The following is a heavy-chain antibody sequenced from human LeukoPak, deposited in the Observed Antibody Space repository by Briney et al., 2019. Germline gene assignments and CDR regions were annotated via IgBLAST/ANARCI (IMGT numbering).Heavy chain of an antibody. CDR2: ISSSSSYI. J-gene: IGHJ4*02. CDR3: ARDPGDSRGWGL. V-gene: IGHV3-21*01. CDR1: GFTFNTYW. D-gene: IGHD6-19*01. Sequence: GGSLRLSCAASGFTFNTYWMHWVRQAPGKGLEWVSSISSSSSYIYYADSVKGRFTISRDNAKNSLSLQMNSLRAEDTAVYYCARDPGDSRGWGLWGQGTLVTVSS.